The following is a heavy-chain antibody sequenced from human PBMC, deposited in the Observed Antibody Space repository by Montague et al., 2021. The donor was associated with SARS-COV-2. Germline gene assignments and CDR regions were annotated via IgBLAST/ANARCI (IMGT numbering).Heavy chain of an antibody. Sequence: SETLSLTCTVSGASFSNYYWSWIRQPPRKGLEWIGYIYYTGTTNYNPSLKSRVTISVDTSKTQFSLKLTSVTAADTAVYYCAREGYCSGGSCYSSGPNWFDPWGQGTLVTVSS. V-gene: IGHV4-59*01. J-gene: IGHJ5*02. CDR2: IYYTGTT. D-gene: IGHD2-15*01. CDR3: AREGYCSGGSCYSSGPNWFDP. CDR1: GASFSNYY.